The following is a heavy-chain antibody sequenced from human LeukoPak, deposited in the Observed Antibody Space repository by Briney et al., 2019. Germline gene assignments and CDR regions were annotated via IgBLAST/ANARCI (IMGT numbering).Heavy chain of an antibody. CDR1: LDSTTSNF. CDR2: IHRSGSP. Sequence: PSETLSLTCTVSLDSTTSNFWSWVRQPPGKGLEWIGEIHRSGSPNYNPSLQSRVTISVDRSRNQIVLELSSVTAADTAVYYCAREILGGFNPGAYWGQGTLVTVSS. V-gene: IGHV4-4*02. CDR3: AREILGGFNPGAY. J-gene: IGHJ4*02. D-gene: IGHD1-14*01.